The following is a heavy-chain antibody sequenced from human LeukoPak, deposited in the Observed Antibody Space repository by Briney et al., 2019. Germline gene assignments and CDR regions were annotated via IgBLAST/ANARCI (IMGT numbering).Heavy chain of an antibody. V-gene: IGHV4-59*01. J-gene: IGHJ4*02. D-gene: IGHD2-21*02. CDR1: GGSISSYY. CDR3: ARFAYCGGHCWYYFDY. Sequence: SETLSLTCTVSGGSISSYYWSWIRQPPGKGLEWIGYIYLSGSTNYNPSLKSRITISVDTSKNQFSLKLSSVTAADTAVYYCARFAYCGGHCWYYFDYWGQGSLVTVSS. CDR2: IYLSGST.